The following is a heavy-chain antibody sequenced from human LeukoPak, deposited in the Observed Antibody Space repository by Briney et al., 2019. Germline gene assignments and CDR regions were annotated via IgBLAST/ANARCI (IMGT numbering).Heavy chain of an antibody. V-gene: IGHV3-30*18. CDR3: AKAGYSSGWRNFEY. Sequence: SGGSLRLSCAASGFTFSSYGMHWVRQAPGKGLECVAVVSYDGSNKFYEDSVKGRFTISRDNSKHTLYLQMSSLRAEDTAVYYCAKAGYSSGWRNFEYWGQGTLVTVSS. J-gene: IGHJ4*02. CDR2: VSYDGSNK. D-gene: IGHD6-19*01. CDR1: GFTFSSYG.